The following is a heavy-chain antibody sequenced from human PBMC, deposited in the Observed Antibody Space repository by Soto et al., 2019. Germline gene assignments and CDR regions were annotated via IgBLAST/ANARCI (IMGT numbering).Heavy chain of an antibody. D-gene: IGHD2-15*01. V-gene: IGHV3-30-3*01. J-gene: IGHJ4*02. CDR2: ISDDGNIQ. CDR1: GFTFRRYA. Sequence: QVQLVESGGGVVQPGRSLRLSCAASGFTFRRYALHWVRQAPGKGLEWVAVISDDGNIQYYADSVQGRFTISRDNFRNTVHLQMNSLRAEDTAVYFCARDPPGGSYFLDQWGQGTLVTVSS. CDR3: ARDPPGGSYFLDQ.